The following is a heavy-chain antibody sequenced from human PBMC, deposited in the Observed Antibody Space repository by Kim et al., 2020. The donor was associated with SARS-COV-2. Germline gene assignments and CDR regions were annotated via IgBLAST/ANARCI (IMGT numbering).Heavy chain of an antibody. CDR2: ISSSSSYI. V-gene: IGHV3-21*01. D-gene: IGHD2-2*02. Sequence: GGSLRLSCAASGFTFSSYSMNWVRQAPGKGLEWVSSISSSSSYIYYADSVKGRFTISRDNAKNSLYLQMNSLRAEDTAVYYCARGMDNQEDIVVVPAAIPPNTPDYWGQGTLVTVSS. J-gene: IGHJ4*02. CDR1: GFTFSSYS. CDR3: ARGMDNQEDIVVVPAAIPPNTPDY.